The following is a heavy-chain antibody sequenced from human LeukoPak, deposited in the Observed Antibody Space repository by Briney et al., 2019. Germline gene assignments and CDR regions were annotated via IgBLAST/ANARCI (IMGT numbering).Heavy chain of an antibody. CDR3: ARAHYYVSGSPVTFDY. V-gene: IGHV1-69*01. CDR2: IIPIFGTA. CDR1: GGTFSSYA. Sequence: GSSVKVSCKASGGTFSSYAISWVRQAPGQGLEWMGGIIPIFGTANYAQKFQGRVTITADESTSTAYMELSSLRSEDTAVYYCARAHYYVSGSPVTFDYWGQGTLVTVSS. J-gene: IGHJ4*02. D-gene: IGHD3-10*01.